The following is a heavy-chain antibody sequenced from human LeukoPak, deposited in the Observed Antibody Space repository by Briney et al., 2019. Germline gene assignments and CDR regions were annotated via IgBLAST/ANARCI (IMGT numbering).Heavy chain of an antibody. V-gene: IGHV1-18*01. CDR2: ISAKNGNA. J-gene: IGHJ4*02. CDR3: ARRIVGGHLGDY. D-gene: IGHD1-26*01. CDR1: GYRFSNYG. Sequence: ASVKVSCKASGYRFSNYGMSWVRQAPGQGLEWMGWISAKNGNADYAQKLQGRITMTADTSTSTAYMELRGLRSDDSAVYFCARRIVGGHLGDYWGQGTLVTVSS.